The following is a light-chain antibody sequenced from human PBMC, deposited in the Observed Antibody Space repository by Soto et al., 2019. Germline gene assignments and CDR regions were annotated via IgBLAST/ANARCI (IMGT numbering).Light chain of an antibody. V-gene: IGKV1-9*01. CDR3: QQVDSYPFT. CDR2: AAS. Sequence: DIRLTQSPSFLSASVGDRVTITCRASQGISNYLAWYQQKPGKAPNLLIYAASTLQTGVPSRFSGSGSGTEFTLTNSSLQPEDFATYFCQQVDSYPFTFGPGTKVDIK. CDR1: QGISNY. J-gene: IGKJ3*01.